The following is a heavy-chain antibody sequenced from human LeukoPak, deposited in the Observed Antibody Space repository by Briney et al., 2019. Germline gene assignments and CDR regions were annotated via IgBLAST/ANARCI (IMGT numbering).Heavy chain of an antibody. CDR3: ARGEYGSGSYHIDY. V-gene: IGHV3-21*01. CDR2: ISGSSSYI. CDR1: GFTFSRYS. D-gene: IGHD3-10*01. J-gene: IGHJ4*02. Sequence: GGSLRLSCAASGFTFSRYSMNWVSQAPGKGLECVSFISGSSSYIYYADSLKGRFTISRDNANNSLYLQMNSLRAEDTAVYYCARGEYGSGSYHIDYWGQGTLVTVSS.